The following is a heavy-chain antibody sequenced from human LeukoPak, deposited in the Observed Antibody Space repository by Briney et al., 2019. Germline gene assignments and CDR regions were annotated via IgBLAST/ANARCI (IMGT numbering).Heavy chain of an antibody. CDR1: GGSISSYY. CDR3: ARVTGYRIEDYFDY. D-gene: IGHD6-13*01. J-gene: IGHJ4*02. V-gene: IGHV4-59*01. CDR2: IYYSGST. Sequence: PSVTLSLTCTVSGGSISSYYWSWIRQPPGKGLEWIGYIYYSGSTNYNPSLKSRVTISVETSKNEFSLKLRSVTAADTAVYYCARVTGYRIEDYFDYWGQGTLVTVSS.